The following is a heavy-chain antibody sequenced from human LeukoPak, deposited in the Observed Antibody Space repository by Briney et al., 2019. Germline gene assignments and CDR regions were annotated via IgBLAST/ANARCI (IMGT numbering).Heavy chain of an antibody. CDR1: GFTFSSYA. Sequence: GRSLRLSCAASGFTFSSYAMHWVRQAPGKGLEWVAVISYDGSNKYYADSVKGRFTISRDNSKNTLYLQMNSLRAEDTAVYYCARDLYDGGGVIIDYWAREPWSPSPQ. V-gene: IGHV3-30-3*01. D-gene: IGHD3-10*01. J-gene: IGHJ4*02. CDR3: ARDLYDGGGVIIDY. CDR2: ISYDGSNK.